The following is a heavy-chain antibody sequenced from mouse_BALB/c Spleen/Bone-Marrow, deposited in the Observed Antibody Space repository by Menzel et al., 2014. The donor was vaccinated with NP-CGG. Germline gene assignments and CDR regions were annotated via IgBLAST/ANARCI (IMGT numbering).Heavy chain of an antibody. J-gene: IGHJ3*01. CDR1: GSDFRGFW. D-gene: IGHD1-1*01. Sequence: EGELQGTGGGFGQPARSLKPSFACPGSDFRGFWIGWVRQAPGKGLGLIGEINADSSTINYTPSLKDRFIISRDNAKNTLYLQMSRVRSEDTALYYCGRLGYYGGFAYWGRGTLVTVSA. V-gene: IGHV4-1*02. CDR2: INADSSTI. CDR3: GRLGYYGGFAY.